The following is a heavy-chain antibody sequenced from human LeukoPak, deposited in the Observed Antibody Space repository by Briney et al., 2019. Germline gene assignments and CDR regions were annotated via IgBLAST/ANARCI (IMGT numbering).Heavy chain of an antibody. Sequence: PSETLSLTCTVSGGSMSGFYWSWIRQTPGKGLEWIGYIYYSGSTKYNPSLKSRLTLSVDTSRNQFSLKLSSVTAADTAVYYCATAQDIVVVAATQTGWFDPWGQGTLVTVSS. CDR1: GGSMSGFY. CDR3: ATAQDIVVVAATQTGWFDP. V-gene: IGHV4-59*01. J-gene: IGHJ5*02. CDR2: IYYSGST. D-gene: IGHD2-15*01.